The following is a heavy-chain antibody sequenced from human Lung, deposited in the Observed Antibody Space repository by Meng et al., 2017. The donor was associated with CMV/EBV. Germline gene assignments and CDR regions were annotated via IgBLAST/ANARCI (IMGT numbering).Heavy chain of an antibody. Sequence: SVKVSCKASGGTSSSYVISWVRQAPGQGLEWMGGIIPILGRANYGQKFQARVTITADKSTSTAHMELSSLRSEDTAVYYCARSRVLSSSPSRPPTYGMDVXGHGXTVTVSS. V-gene: IGHV1-69*10. CDR1: GGTSSSYV. CDR2: IIPILGRA. D-gene: IGHD2-2*01. J-gene: IGHJ6*02. CDR3: ARSRVLSSSPSRPPTYGMDV.